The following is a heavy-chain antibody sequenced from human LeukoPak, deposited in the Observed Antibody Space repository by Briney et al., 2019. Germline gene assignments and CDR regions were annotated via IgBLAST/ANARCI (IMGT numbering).Heavy chain of an antibody. V-gene: IGHV3-23*01. CDR2: ISGSGGST. CDR1: GFTFSSYG. J-gene: IGHJ5*02. Sequence: PGGSLRLSCAASGFTFSSYGMSWVRQAPGKGLEWVSAISGSGGSTYYADSVKGRFTISRDNSKNTLYLQMNSLRAEDTAVYYCARDRGYYDSSGYRRVENWFDPWGQGTLVTVSS. D-gene: IGHD3-22*01. CDR3: ARDRGYYDSSGYRRVENWFDP.